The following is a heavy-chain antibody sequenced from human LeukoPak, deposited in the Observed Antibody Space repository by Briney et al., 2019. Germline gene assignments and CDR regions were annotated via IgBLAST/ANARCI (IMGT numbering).Heavy chain of an antibody. D-gene: IGHD5-18*01. CDR1: GGSISSYY. Sequence: PSETLSLTCTVSGGSISSYYWSWIRQPPGKGLEWIGYIYYSGSTNYNPSLKSRVTISVDTSKNQFSLKLSSVTAADTAVYYCARRGYSYGLYYYYYMDVWGKGTTVTISS. CDR2: IYYSGST. J-gene: IGHJ6*03. CDR3: ARRGYSYGLYYYYYMDV. V-gene: IGHV4-59*12.